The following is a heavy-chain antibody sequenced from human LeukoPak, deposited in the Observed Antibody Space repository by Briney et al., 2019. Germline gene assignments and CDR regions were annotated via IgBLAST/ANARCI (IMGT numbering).Heavy chain of an antibody. Sequence: SGPPLVKPTQTLTLTCTFSGFSLRTSGVGVGWIRQPPGKALEWLALIYWNDDKRYSPSLKSRLTITKDTSKNQVVLTMTNMDPEDTATYYCARLYYDILTGYSLDYWGQGTLVTVSS. V-gene: IGHV2-5*01. CDR3: ARLYYDILTGYSLDY. CDR2: IYWNDDK. J-gene: IGHJ4*02. D-gene: IGHD3-9*01. CDR1: GFSLRTSGVG.